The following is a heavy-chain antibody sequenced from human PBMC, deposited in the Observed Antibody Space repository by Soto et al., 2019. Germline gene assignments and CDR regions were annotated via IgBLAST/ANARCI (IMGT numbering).Heavy chain of an antibody. CDR3: ARVNYGDYGGVYDY. D-gene: IGHD4-17*01. CDR2: INSDGSST. CDR1: GFTVSSYL. V-gene: IGHV3-74*01. J-gene: IGHJ4*02. Sequence: EVQLVASGGGLVQPGGSLRLSCAASGFTVSSYLRHWVRQAPGKGLVWVSRINSDGSSTSFADSVKGRFTISRDNAKNTMYLQMKSLRAEDTAVYYCARVNYGDYGGVYDYWGQGTLVTVSS.